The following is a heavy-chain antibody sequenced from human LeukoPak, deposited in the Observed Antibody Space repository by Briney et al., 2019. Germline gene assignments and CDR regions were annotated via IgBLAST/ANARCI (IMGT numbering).Heavy chain of an antibody. CDR1: GFTVSSNY. V-gene: IGHV3-53*01. J-gene: IGHJ3*02. D-gene: IGHD3-10*01. Sequence: PGGSLRLSCAASGFTVSSNYMSWVRQAPGKGLEGVSVIYSGGSTYYADSVKGRFTISRENSKNTLYLQMNSLRAEDTAVYHCARVRGFGDAFDIWGQGTMVTVSS. CDR2: IYSGGST. CDR3: ARVRGFGDAFDI.